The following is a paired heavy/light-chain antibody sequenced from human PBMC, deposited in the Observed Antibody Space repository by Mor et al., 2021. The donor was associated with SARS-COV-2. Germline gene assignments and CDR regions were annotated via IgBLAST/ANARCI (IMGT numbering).Light chain of an antibody. J-gene: IGKJ2*01. CDR2: KIS. V-gene: IGKV2-24*01. CDR3: MQTTQFPFT. Sequence: DIVMTQTPLSSPVTLGQSASISCRSSQSLVHGDGDTYLGWLQQRPGQPPRLLIHKISKRFSGVPDRFSGSGAGTEFTLKISRVEAEDVGLYYCMQTTQFPFTFGQGTKLEIK. CDR1: QSLVHGDGDTY.
Heavy chain of an antibody. CDR3: TRGYGNPDMPRDFDY. Sequence: QVQLVESGGGAVQPGRSLRLSCGTSGFTFNNYAMHWVRQAPGKGLEWVACVFSDGTEKFYADSVKGRFTISKDNSKNTLYLQMDSLRVEDTAVYYCTRGYGNPDMPRDFDYWGQGTPVTVSS. J-gene: IGHJ4*02. V-gene: IGHV3-33*01. CDR2: VFSDGTEK. D-gene: IGHD4-17*01. CDR1: GFTFNNYA.